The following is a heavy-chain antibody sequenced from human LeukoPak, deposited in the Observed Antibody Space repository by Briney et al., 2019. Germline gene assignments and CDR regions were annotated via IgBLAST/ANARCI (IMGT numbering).Heavy chain of an antibody. V-gene: IGHV4-39*01. J-gene: IGHJ4*02. CDR3: ARHNERYYGGGFDY. CDR2: INHSGST. Sequence: SETLSLTCTVSGGSITSSGYYWGWIRQPPGKGLELIGEINHSGSTNYNPSLKSRVTISVDTSKNQFSLKLSSVGAADTALYYCARHNERYYGGGFDYWGQGTLVTVSS. D-gene: IGHD4-23*01. CDR1: GGSITSSGYY.